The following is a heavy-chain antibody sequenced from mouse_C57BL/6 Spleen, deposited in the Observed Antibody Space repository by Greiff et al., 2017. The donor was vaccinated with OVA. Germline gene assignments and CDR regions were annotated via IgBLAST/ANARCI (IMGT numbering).Heavy chain of an antibody. CDR2: ISDGGSYT. V-gene: IGHV5-4*01. Sequence: EVMLVESGGGLVKPGGSLKLSCAASGFTFSSYAMSWVRQTPEKRLEWVATISDGGSYTYYTDNVKGRFTISRDNAKNNLYLQMSHLKSEDTAMYYCARELGRGFDYWGQGTTLTVSS. J-gene: IGHJ2*01. D-gene: IGHD4-1*01. CDR1: GFTFSSYA. CDR3: ARELGRGFDY.